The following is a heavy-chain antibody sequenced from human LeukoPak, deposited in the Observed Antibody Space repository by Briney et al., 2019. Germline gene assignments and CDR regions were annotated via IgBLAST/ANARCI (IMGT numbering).Heavy chain of an antibody. Sequence: GGSLRLSCAVSGIILSNYGMSWVRQAPGKGLEWVAGISDSGGRTKYADSVKGRFTISRDNPKNTLYLQMNSLRPEDTAVYFCAKRGVVIRVILVGFHKEANYFDSWGQGVLVTVSS. V-gene: IGHV3-23*01. J-gene: IGHJ4*02. D-gene: IGHD3-22*01. CDR1: GIILSNYG. CDR2: ISDSGGRT. CDR3: AKRGVVIRVILVGFHKEANYFDS.